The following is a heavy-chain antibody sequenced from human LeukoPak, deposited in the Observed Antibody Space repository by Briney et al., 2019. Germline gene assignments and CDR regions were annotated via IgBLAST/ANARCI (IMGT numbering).Heavy chain of an antibody. CDR3: ANTHCDSSPIVWNF. V-gene: IGHV3-23*01. D-gene: IGHD6-6*01. J-gene: IGHJ4*02. CDR2: LSDAGVRI. CDR1: GFNFGNYG. Sequence: GGSLRLSCTASGFNFGNYGMSWVRQAPGKGLEWVSGLSDAGVRIFYADSVRGRYTVSRDNSKNTLYLQMDSLRAEDTAVYYCANTHCDSSPIVWNFWGQGTLVTVSS.